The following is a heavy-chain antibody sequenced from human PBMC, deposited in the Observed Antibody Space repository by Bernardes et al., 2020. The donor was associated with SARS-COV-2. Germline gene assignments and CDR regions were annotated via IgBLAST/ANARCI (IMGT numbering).Heavy chain of an antibody. CDR3: TRVLEVRTGSFDV. CDR2: IRIDGRTT. V-gene: IGHV3-74*01. CDR1: GLSLSNYW. J-gene: IGHJ3*01. D-gene: IGHD3-10*01. Sequence: GGSLRLSCAASGLSLSNYWMHWVRQAPGKGWVWVSGIRIDGRTTSYADPLTGRFTISRDTAKNMLFLQMDSLRAEATAVFFCTRVLEVRTGSFDVWGQGTMVTVSS.